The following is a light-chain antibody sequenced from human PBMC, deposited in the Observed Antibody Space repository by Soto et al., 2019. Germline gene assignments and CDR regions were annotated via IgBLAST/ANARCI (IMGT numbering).Light chain of an antibody. J-gene: IGLJ2*01. Sequence: QSVLTQSSSVSAAAGQKVSISCSGSYSNIGSNFVSWYQHFPGSAPKLVIYDNSQRPSGIPDRFSGSKSGSSGTLGITGLQTGDEADYYCGTWDSSLSVVVFGGGTKLTVL. CDR1: YSNIGSNF. CDR3: GTWDSSLSVVV. CDR2: DNS. V-gene: IGLV1-51*01.